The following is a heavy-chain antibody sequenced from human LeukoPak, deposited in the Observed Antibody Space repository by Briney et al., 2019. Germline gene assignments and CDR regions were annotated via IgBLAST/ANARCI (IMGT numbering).Heavy chain of an antibody. D-gene: IGHD1-14*01. V-gene: IGHV3-23*01. Sequence: GASLRLSCAASGFTFSSYAMSLVRQAPGKGLEWVPAISGSGGRTYYADSVKGRFTISRDNSKNTLYLQMNSLRAEDTAVYYCAKGTIVSKQETAYDMDVWGQGTTVTVSS. CDR1: GFTFSSYA. J-gene: IGHJ6*02. CDR2: ISGSGGRT. CDR3: AKGTIVSKQETAYDMDV.